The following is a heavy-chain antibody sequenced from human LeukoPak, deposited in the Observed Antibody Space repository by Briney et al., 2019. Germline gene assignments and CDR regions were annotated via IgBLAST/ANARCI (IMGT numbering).Heavy chain of an antibody. CDR3: ARAEKGSYFWSGYLRGDYFDY. CDR2: INPNSGGT. V-gene: IGHV1-2*04. D-gene: IGHD3-3*01. J-gene: IGHJ4*02. CDR1: GYTFTGYY. Sequence: GASVTVSFKASGYTFTGYYMHWVRQAPGQGLEWMGWINPNSGGTNYAQKFQGWVTMTRDTSISTAYMELSRLRSDDTAVYYCARAEKGSYFWSGYLRGDYFDYWGQGTLVTVSS.